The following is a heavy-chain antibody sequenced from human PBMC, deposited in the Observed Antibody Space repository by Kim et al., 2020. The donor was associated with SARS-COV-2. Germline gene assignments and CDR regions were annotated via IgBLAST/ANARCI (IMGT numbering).Heavy chain of an antibody. CDR2: ISGSGGNT. CDR3: AKAVAVAGTRYYYYYGMDV. CDR1: GFTFSSYA. D-gene: IGHD6-19*01. V-gene: IGHV3-23*01. Sequence: GGSLRLSCAASGFTFSSYAMSWVRQAPGKGLEWVSAISGSGGNTYYADSVKGRFTISRDNSKNTLYLQMNSLRAEDTAVYYCAKAVAVAGTRYYYYYGMDVWGQGTTVTVSS. J-gene: IGHJ6*02.